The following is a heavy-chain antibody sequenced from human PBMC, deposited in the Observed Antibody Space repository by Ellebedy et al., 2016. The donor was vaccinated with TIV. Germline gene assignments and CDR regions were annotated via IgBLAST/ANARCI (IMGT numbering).Heavy chain of an antibody. D-gene: IGHD2-2*01. J-gene: IGHJ4*02. Sequence: GESLKISCAASGFTFSSYSMNWVRPAPGKGLEWVSYIGNSDTKYYADSVRGRFTISRDKAKKSVYLQMNSLRAEDTAVYYCARGGPGSSSPHDYWGQGTLVTVSS. CDR3: ARGGPGSSSPHDY. CDR1: GFTFSSYS. V-gene: IGHV3-48*01. CDR2: IGNSDTK.